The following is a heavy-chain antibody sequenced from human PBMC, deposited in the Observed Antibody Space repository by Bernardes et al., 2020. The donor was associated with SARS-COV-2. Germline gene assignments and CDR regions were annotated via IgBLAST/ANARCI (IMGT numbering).Heavy chain of an antibody. Sequence: GGSLRVSCAASGFTFTNYAMTWVRQAPGKGLEWVSLISEGDGRTYYGDSVKGRFTTSRDNSKNTLSLQINSLRVEDTAIYYCARVGEVVVTRIRYYYGMDVWGQGTTVTVSS. V-gene: IGHV3-23*01. J-gene: IGHJ6*02. CDR3: ARVGEVVVTRIRYYYGMDV. D-gene: IGHD2-15*01. CDR1: GFTFTNYA. CDR2: ISEGDGRT.